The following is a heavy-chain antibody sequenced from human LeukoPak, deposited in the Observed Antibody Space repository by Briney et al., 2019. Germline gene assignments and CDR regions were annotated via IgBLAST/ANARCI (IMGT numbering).Heavy chain of an antibody. CDR2: IIPILGIA. Sequence: SVKVSCKASGGTFSSYAISWVRQAPGQGLEWMGGIIPILGIANYAQKFQGRVTITADKSTSTAYMELSSLRSEDTAVYYCARTRYSGYDAYYFDYWGQGTLVTVSS. CDR1: GGTFSSYA. D-gene: IGHD5-12*01. CDR3: ARTRYSGYDAYYFDY. J-gene: IGHJ4*02. V-gene: IGHV1-69*10.